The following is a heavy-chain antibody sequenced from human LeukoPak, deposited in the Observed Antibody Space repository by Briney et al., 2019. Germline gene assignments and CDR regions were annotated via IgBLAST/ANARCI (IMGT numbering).Heavy chain of an antibody. V-gene: IGHV3-21*01. CDR3: ARNKMYYYDTSGFYFFDS. CDR1: GLTFSTYS. Sequence: PGGSLRLSCSASGLTFSTYSMSWVRQAPGKGLEWVSAITSSSTYIYYADSVRGRFAISRDNSKNSPYLQMNSVTVEDTAVYYCARNKMYYYDTSGFYFFDSWGQGTLVTVSS. D-gene: IGHD3-22*01. J-gene: IGHJ4*02. CDR2: ITSSSTYI.